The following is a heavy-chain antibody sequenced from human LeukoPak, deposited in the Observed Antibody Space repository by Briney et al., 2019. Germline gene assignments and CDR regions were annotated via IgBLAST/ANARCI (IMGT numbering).Heavy chain of an antibody. J-gene: IGHJ3*02. CDR2: INYSGST. Sequence: KPSETLSLTCTVSVGSSTNSYGNWIRQSPGKGLEWIGYINYSGSTNYNPSPKSPVTISVDTSKNQFSLKLSSVTAADTAVYFCARAPLSTNDFAIWGQGTMVTVSS. CDR1: VGSSTNSY. V-gene: IGHV4-59*01. CDR3: ARAPLSTNDFAI. D-gene: IGHD1-1*01.